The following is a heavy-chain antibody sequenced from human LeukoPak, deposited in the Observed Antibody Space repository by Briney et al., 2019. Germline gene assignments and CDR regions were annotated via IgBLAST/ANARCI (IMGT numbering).Heavy chain of an antibody. J-gene: IGHJ4*02. V-gene: IGHV3-49*04. CDR3: SIDLGTTETVDDF. CDR2: ISGRGYGWTT. D-gene: IGHD4-17*01. Sequence: GGSLRLSCTTSGFTFGDYRINWVRQAPGKGLEWVGLISGRGYGWTTDYAASVKGRFTISRDDSKSIAYLQMSSLKIEDTAVNYCSIDLGTTETVDDFWGGRTLVSVS. CDR1: GFTFGDYR.